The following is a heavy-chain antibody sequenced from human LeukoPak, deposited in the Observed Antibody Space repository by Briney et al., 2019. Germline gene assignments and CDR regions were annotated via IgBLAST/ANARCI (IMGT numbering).Heavy chain of an antibody. Sequence: GGSLRLSCAASGFTFSSYAMSWVRQAPGKGLEWVSAISGSGGSTYYADSVKGRFTISRDNSKNTLYLQMNSLRAEDTAVYYCAKLAHVSAMIVVVLDAFDIWGRGTMVTVSS. D-gene: IGHD3-22*01. CDR1: GFTFSSYA. V-gene: IGHV3-23*01. CDR3: AKLAHVSAMIVVVLDAFDI. J-gene: IGHJ3*02. CDR2: ISGSGGST.